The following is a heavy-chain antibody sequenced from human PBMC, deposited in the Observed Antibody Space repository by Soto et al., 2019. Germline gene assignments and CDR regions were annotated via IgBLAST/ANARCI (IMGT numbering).Heavy chain of an antibody. CDR2: IYYSGST. CDR3: ARDGSAYSSSYFDY. V-gene: IGHV4-59*01. J-gene: IGHJ4*02. CDR1: GGSISSYY. Sequence: SETLSLTCTVSGGSISSYYWSWIRQPPGKGLEWIGYIYYSGSTNYNPSLKSRVTISVDTSKNQFSLKLSSVTAADTAVYYCARDGSAYSSSYFDYWGQGTLVTVPS. D-gene: IGHD6-6*01.